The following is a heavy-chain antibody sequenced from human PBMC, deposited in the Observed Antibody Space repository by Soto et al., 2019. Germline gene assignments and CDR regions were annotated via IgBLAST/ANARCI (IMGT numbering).Heavy chain of an antibody. Sequence: QVQLQESGPGLVKPSETLSLTCTVSGGSISSGDHYWSWIRQSPGKDLEWIGYIYDSATTYYNPSLKSRVTISVDTPKNQFSLKLRDVSAADTAVXXXAXHXXXXXXXXXXXXGMDVWGRGTTVTVSS. V-gene: IGHV4-30-4*01. J-gene: IGHJ6*02. CDR2: IYDSATT. CDR1: GGSISSGDHY. CDR3: AXHXXXXXXXXXXXXGMDV.